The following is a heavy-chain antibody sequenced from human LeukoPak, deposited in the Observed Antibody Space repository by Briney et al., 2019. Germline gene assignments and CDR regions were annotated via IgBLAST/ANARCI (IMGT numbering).Heavy chain of an antibody. D-gene: IGHD6-13*01. CDR3: AKVAPAGTYFDS. J-gene: IGHJ4*02. CDR1: GFTVSSQY. CDR2: IYDGDIT. Sequence: GGSLRLSCAASGFTVSSQYMSWVRQAPGKGLDWVSVIYDGDITYYADSVKGRFAISRDSSMDTLYLQMNSLRAEDTAVYYCAKVAPAGTYFDSWGQGTLVTVSS. V-gene: IGHV3-66*01.